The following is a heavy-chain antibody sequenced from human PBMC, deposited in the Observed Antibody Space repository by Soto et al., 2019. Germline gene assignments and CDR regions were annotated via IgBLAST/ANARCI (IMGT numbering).Heavy chain of an antibody. J-gene: IGHJ6*02. CDR1: GCTFTSYG. CDR3: ARDQYYDFWSGPYYYYGMDV. Sequence: AAVKVSCKASGCTFTSYGISWVRQAPGQGLEWMGWISAYNGNTNYAQKLQGRVTMTTDTFTSTAYMEPRSLRSDDTAVYYCARDQYYDFWSGPYYYYGMDVWGQGTTVTVSS. CDR2: ISAYNGNT. D-gene: IGHD3-3*01. V-gene: IGHV1-18*01.